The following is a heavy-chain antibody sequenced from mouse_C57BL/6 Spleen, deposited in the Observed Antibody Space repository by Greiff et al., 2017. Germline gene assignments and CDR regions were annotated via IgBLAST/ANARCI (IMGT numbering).Heavy chain of an antibody. V-gene: IGHV3-6*01. CDR2: ISYDGSN. D-gene: IGHD1-1*01. CDR3: ARRDYYGSYAMDY. CDR1: GYSITSGYY. J-gene: IGHJ4*01. Sequence: DVQLQESGPGLVKPSQSLSLTCSVTGYSITSGYYWNWIRQFPGNKLEWMGYISYDGSNNYNPSLKNRISITRDTSKNQFFLKLNSVTTEDTATYYCARRDYYGSYAMDYWGQGTSVTVSS.